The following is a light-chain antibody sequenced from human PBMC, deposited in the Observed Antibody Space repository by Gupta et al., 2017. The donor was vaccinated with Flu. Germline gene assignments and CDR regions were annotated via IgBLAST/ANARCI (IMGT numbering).Light chain of an antibody. Sequence: DIQMTKSPSSLSASLGDRVPFPCRASHGIGNDLGWFQQKEGKAPKRLIYAASTLQSGVPARFSGSGSGTEFTLTISSLQPEDFATYYCLQYYSYPLTFGGGTKVGI. CDR2: AAS. CDR3: LQYYSYPLT. CDR1: HGIGND. V-gene: IGKV1-17*01. J-gene: IGKJ4*01.